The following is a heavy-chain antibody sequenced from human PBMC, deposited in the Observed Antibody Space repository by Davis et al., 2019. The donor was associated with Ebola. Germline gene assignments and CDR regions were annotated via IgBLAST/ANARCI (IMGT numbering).Heavy chain of an antibody. Sequence: GSLRLSCAASGFTFSSYWMSWIRQPPGKGLEWIGEINHSGSTNYNPSLKSRVTISVDTSKNQFSLKLSSVTAADTAVYYCARETWGYCTNGVCYKWLVPAHYYFDYWGQGTLVTVSS. CDR2: INHSGST. CDR3: ARETWGYCTNGVCYKWLVPAHYYFDY. V-gene: IGHV4-34*01. D-gene: IGHD2-8*01. J-gene: IGHJ4*02. CDR1: GFTFSSYW.